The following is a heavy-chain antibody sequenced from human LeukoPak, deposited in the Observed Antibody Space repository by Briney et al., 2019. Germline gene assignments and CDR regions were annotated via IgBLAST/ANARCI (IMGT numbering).Heavy chain of an antibody. CDR2: ISSSSSYI. CDR3: ARAVVAATPVDY. V-gene: IGHV3-21*01. J-gene: IGHJ4*02. CDR1: GLTFSSYS. D-gene: IGHD2-15*01. Sequence: GGSLRLSCEASGLTFSSYSMNWVRQAPGKGLEWVSSISSSSSYIYYADSVKGRFTISRDNAKNSLYLQMNSLRAEDTAVYYCARAVVAATPVDYWGQGTLVTVSS.